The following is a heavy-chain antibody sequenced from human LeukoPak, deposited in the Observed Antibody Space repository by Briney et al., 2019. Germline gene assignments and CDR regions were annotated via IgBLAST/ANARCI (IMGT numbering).Heavy chain of an antibody. V-gene: IGHV3-23*01. Sequence: GSLRLSCAASGFTFSSYAMHWVRQAPGEGLEWVSVISGSGDNTYYADSVKGRFTISRDNSKNTLYLQMNSLRAEDTAIYYCAKQAPPSGYFDYAQFDPWGQGTLVTVSS. CDR3: AKQAPPSGYFDYAQFDP. CDR2: ISGSGDNT. J-gene: IGHJ5*02. CDR1: GFTFSSYA. D-gene: IGHD3-16*01.